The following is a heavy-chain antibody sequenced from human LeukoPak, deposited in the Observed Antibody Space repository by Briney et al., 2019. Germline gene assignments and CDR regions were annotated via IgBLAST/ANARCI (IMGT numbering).Heavy chain of an antibody. J-gene: IGHJ4*02. CDR3: VKRTTAPVPPYVF. CDR2: ISADGAYT. V-gene: IGHV3-64D*06. D-gene: IGHD3-10*02. CDR1: GFPFSNFP. Sequence: GGSLRLSCSAGGFPFSNFPIHWVRQAPGRGLECVSGISADGAYTFHGESVKGRFTTSRDNSKSTLHLQMASLRTEDTSVYYCVKRTTAPVPPYVFWGQGSLVTVSS.